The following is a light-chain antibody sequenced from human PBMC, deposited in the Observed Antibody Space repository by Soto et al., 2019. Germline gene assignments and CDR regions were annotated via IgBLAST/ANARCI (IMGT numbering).Light chain of an antibody. J-gene: IGLJ1*01. CDR3: SSYASSSSLPSV. V-gene: IGLV2-14*03. CDR1: SSDVGGFNY. Sequence: QSALTQPASVSGSPGQSITISCTGTSSDVGGFNYVSWYQQHPGKAPTLIIYNVSVRPSGVSIRFSGSKSGNTASLTISGLQAEDEAEYYCSSYASSSSLPSVFGTGTKVTVL. CDR2: NVS.